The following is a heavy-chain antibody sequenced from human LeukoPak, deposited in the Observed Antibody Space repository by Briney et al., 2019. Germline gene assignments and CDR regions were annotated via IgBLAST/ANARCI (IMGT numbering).Heavy chain of an antibody. D-gene: IGHD3-22*01. V-gene: IGHV1-2*02. Sequence: ASVKVSCKASGYTFTGNYMHWVRQAPGQGLEWMGWINPNSGGTNYAQKFQGRVTMTRDTSISTAYMELSRLRSDDTAVYYCARDGHMVVPAASYYYDSSGYYPLYYWGQGTLVTVSS. CDR3: ARDGHMVVPAASYYYDSSGYYPLYY. CDR2: INPNSGGT. CDR1: GYTFTGNY. J-gene: IGHJ4*02.